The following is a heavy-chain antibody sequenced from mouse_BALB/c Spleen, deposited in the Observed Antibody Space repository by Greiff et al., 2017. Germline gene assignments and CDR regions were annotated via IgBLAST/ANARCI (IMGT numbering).Heavy chain of an antibody. CDR1: GFTFSSFG. CDR2: ISSGSSTI. V-gene: IGHV5-17*02. CDR3: ASWYFDV. J-gene: IGHJ1*01. Sequence: VQLKESGGGLVQPGGSRKLSCAASGFTFSSFGMHWVRQAPEKGLEWVAYISSGSSTIYYADTVKGRFTISRDNPKNTLFLQMTSLRSEDTAMYYCASWYFDVWGAGTTVTVSS.